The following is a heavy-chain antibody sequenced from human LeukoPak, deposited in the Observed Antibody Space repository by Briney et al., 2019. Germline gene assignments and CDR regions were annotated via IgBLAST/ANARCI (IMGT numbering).Heavy chain of an antibody. Sequence: GGSLRLSCAASGFTFSNYWMHWVRQAPGKGLVWVSRIKGDGSHTVYADSVKGRFTISRDNAKNTLYLQMKSLRDEDTAVYYCVRGWDHFDFDSWGQGTLVTVSS. CDR3: VRGWDHFDFDS. CDR1: GFTFSNYW. D-gene: IGHD1-14*01. V-gene: IGHV3-74*01. CDR2: IKGDGSHT. J-gene: IGHJ5*01.